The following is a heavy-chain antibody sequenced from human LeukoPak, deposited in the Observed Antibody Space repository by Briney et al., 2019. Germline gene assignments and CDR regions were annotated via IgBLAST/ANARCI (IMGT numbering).Heavy chain of an antibody. CDR3: ARDSHKAYCSSTSCYCYYCGMDV. CDR1: GYSISSGYY. J-gene: IGHJ6*02. V-gene: IGHV4-38-2*02. Sequence: SETLSLTCAVSGYSISSGYYWGWIRQPPGKGLEWIGSIYHSGSTYYNPSLKSRVTISVDTSKNQFSLKLSSVTAADTAVYYCARDSHKAYCSSTSCYCYYCGMDVWGQGTTVTVSS. D-gene: IGHD2-2*01. CDR2: IYHSGST.